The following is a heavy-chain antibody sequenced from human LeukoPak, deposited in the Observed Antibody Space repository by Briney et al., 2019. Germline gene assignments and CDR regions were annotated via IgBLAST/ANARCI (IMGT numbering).Heavy chain of an antibody. CDR3: AKEGCKYSSSYAFDY. D-gene: IGHD6-6*01. V-gene: IGHV3-23*01. CDR1: GFTFSSYA. J-gene: IGHJ4*02. Sequence: GGSLRLSCAASGFTFSSYAMSWVRQAPGKGLEWVSAISGSGGSTYYADSVKGRSTIYRDNSKNTLCLQMNSMRAEDTAVYCCAKEGCKYSSSYAFDYGGQGTLVTVSS. CDR2: ISGSGGST.